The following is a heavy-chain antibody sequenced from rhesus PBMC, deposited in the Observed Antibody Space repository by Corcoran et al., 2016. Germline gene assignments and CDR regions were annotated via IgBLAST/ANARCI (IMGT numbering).Heavy chain of an antibody. CDR1: GFTFGSYY. J-gene: IGHJ3*01. CDR2: FNTGAGST. CDR3: ARDQQRLVPHDAFDF. Sequence: EVQLVESGGGLVQPGGSLRLSCTGSGFTFGSYYMYWVRQAPGKGLEWVSAFNTGAGSTWYTDSVKGPFTISKENAKNTLYLQMDSLRAEDTAVYYCARDQQRLVPHDAFDFWGQGLRVTVSS. V-gene: IGHV3-8*01. D-gene: IGHD6-31*01.